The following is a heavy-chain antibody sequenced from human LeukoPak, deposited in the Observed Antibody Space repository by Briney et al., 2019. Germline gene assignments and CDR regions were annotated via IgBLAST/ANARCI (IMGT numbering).Heavy chain of an antibody. J-gene: IGHJ4*02. CDR3: ARRLTTFLS. D-gene: IGHD3-16*01. CDR1: GFDLSPYT. CDR2: ISSSSTYM. Sequence: PGGSLRLSCSASGFDLSPYTMNWVRQAPGKGLEWVASISSSSTYMYYGDSVKGRFTISRDNAKNTLYLQLDSLRAEDTATYYCARRLTTFLSWGQGTLVIVSS. V-gene: IGHV3-21*01.